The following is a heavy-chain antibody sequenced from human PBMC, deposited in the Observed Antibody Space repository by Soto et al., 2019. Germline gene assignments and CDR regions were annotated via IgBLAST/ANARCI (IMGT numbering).Heavy chain of an antibody. CDR1: GYTFTSYY. V-gene: IGHV1-46*01. CDR2: INPSGGST. Sequence: ASVKVSCKASGYTFTSYYMHWVRQAPGQGLEWMGIINPSGGSTSYAQKFQGRVTMTRDTSTSTVYMELSSLRSEDTAVYYCARDHGELGYCSGGSCRYYYYYGMDVWGQGTRVTVSS. CDR3: ARDHGELGYCSGGSCRYYYYYGMDV. J-gene: IGHJ6*02. D-gene: IGHD2-15*01.